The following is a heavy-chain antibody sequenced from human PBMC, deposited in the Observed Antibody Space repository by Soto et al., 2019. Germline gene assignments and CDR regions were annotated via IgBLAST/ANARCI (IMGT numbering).Heavy chain of an antibody. CDR2: IYHNGNT. CDR3: AKGIYFTYAGEFFDY. V-gene: IGHV4-59*01. Sequence: QVQLQESGPGLVKPSETLSLTCTVSDGSISSYYWSWIRQPPGKGLEWIGSIYHNGNTNYNPSLKSQVTIQVDTSKNKFSLKVNFVPVGERAGYYCAKGIYFTYAGEFFDYWGKEPWSPSPQ. J-gene: IGHJ4*01. CDR1: DGSISSYY. D-gene: IGHD3-3*01.